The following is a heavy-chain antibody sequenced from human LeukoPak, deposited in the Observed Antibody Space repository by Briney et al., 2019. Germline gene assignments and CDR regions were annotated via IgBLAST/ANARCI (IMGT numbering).Heavy chain of an antibody. CDR1: GYSFTGYY. V-gene: IGHV1-2*02. CDR2: INPNSGGT. CDR3: ARVRRSGSYPFCFDY. Sequence: ASVKVSCKASGYSFTGYYMHWVRQAPGQGLEWMGWINPNSGGTNYAQKFQGRVTMTRDTSISTAYMELSRLRSDDTAVYYCARVRRSGSYPFCFDYWGQGTLVTVSS. J-gene: IGHJ4*02. D-gene: IGHD3-10*01.